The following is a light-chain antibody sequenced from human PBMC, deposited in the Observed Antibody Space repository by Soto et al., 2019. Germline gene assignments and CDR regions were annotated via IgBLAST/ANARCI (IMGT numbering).Light chain of an antibody. CDR1: SSNIGAGYD. J-gene: IGLJ3*02. CDR3: QSYDSRLSGWV. CDR2: GNS. Sequence: QAVLTQPPSVSGAPGQRVTISCTGSSSNIGAGYDVHWYQQRPGTAPKLLIYGNSNRPSGVPDRFSGSKSGTSASLAITGLQAEDEADYYCQSYDSRLSGWVFGGGTQLTVL. V-gene: IGLV1-40*01.